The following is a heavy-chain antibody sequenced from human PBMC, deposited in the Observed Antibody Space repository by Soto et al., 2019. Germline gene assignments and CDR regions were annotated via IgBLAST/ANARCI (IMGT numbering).Heavy chain of an antibody. D-gene: IGHD3-10*01. CDR3: ARHSYYYGSVKYYFDY. CDR2: IYYSGST. V-gene: IGHV4-59*08. Sequence: PSETLSLTCTVSGGTISSWYWSWIRQPPGKGLEWIGYIYYSGSTNCNPSLKSRVTISVDTSKNQFSLRLTSVTAADTAVYYCARHSYYYGSVKYYFDYWGQGSLVTVSS. CDR1: GGTISSWY. J-gene: IGHJ4*02.